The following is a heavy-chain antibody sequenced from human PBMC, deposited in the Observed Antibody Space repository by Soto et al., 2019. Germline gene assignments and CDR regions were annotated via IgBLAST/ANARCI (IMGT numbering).Heavy chain of an antibody. D-gene: IGHD6-19*01. Sequence: GGSLRLSCAASGFTFSSYAMTWVRQAPGKGLEWVSAISGSGITTYYADSVKGRFTISRDNSKNTLYLQMNSLRAEDTAVYYCAPPAVAGTVDYWGQGTLVTVSS. CDR2: ISGSGITT. CDR3: APPAVAGTVDY. J-gene: IGHJ4*02. CDR1: GFTFSSYA. V-gene: IGHV3-23*01.